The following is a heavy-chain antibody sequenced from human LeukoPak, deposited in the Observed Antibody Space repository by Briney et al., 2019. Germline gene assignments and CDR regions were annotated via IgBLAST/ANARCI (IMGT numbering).Heavy chain of an antibody. J-gene: IGHJ4*02. D-gene: IGHD3-10*01. CDR1: GFTFSSYG. Sequence: GGSLRLSCAASGFTFSSYGMHWVRQAPGKGLEWVSVIWYDGTNKYYADSVKGRFTISRDNSKNTLYLQMNSLRAEDTAVYYCARGPNYVVQGGYFDYWGQGTLVTVSS. CDR2: IWYDGTNK. CDR3: ARGPNYVVQGGYFDY. V-gene: IGHV3-33*01.